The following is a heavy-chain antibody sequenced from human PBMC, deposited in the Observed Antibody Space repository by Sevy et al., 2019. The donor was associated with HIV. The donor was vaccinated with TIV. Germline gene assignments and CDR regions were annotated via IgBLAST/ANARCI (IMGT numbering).Heavy chain of an antibody. CDR2: ISYDGSNK. D-gene: IGHD5-12*01. CDR3: ARGPPVATIFSIDY. CDR1: GFTFSSYA. J-gene: IGHJ4*02. Sequence: GGSLRLSCAASGFTFSSYAMHWVRQAPGKGLEWVAVISYDGSNKYYADSVKGRLTISRDNSKNTLYLQMNSLRAEDTAVYYCARGPPVATIFSIDYWGQGTLVTVSS. V-gene: IGHV3-30-3*01.